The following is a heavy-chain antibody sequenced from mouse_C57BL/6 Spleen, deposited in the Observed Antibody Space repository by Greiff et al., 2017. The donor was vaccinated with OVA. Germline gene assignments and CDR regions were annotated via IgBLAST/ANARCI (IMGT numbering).Heavy chain of an antibody. CDR1: GYTFTSYW. Sequence: VQLQQPGAELVKPGASVKMSCKASGYTFTSYWITWVKQRPGQGLEWIGDIYPGSGSTNYNEKFKSKATLTVDASSSTAYMQLSSLTSEDSAVYYCARHRYWYFDVWGTGTTVTVSS. CDR2: IYPGSGST. CDR3: ARHRYWYFDV. J-gene: IGHJ1*03. V-gene: IGHV1-55*01.